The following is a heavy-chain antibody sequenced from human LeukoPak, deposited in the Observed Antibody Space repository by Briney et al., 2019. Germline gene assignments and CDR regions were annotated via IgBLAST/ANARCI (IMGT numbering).Heavy chain of an antibody. CDR3: ARGSGATYYYDSSAGF. J-gene: IGHJ4*02. D-gene: IGHD3-22*01. CDR1: GYTFTSYY. CDR2: INPSGSST. Sequence: ASVKVSCKASGYTFTSYYMHWVRQAPGQGLEWMGIINPSGSSTSYAQKFQGRVTMTRDTSTSTVYMELSSLRSEDTAVYYCARGSGATYYYDSSAGFWGQGTLVTVSS. V-gene: IGHV1-46*01.